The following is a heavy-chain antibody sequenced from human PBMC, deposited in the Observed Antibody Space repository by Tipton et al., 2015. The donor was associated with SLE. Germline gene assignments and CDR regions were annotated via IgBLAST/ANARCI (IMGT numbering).Heavy chain of an antibody. D-gene: IGHD6-19*01. CDR3: AGAVAGNSEYFDY. V-gene: IGHV4-31*03. Sequence: TLSLTCIVSGGSISRGTYYWSWIRLHPRKGPEWIGYNYNSGGTYYNPSLKSRVTISIDTSRNQFSLNLNSLTAADTALYYCAGAVAGNSEYFDYWGHGTLVTVSS. J-gene: IGHJ4*01. CDR2: NYNSGGT. CDR1: GGSISRGTYY.